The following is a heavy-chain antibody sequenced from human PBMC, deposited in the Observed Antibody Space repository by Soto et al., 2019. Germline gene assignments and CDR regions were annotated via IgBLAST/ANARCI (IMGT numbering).Heavy chain of an antibody. CDR2: IIPILGIA. D-gene: IGHD5-12*01. J-gene: IGHJ4*02. V-gene: IGHV1-69*02. Sequence: SVKFSCKASGCTFSSYTISWVRQAPGQGLEWMGRIIPILGIANYAQKFQGRVTITADKSTSTASMELSSLRSEDTAVYYCARPLDGYNYFPFAYWGEGPMLTVSS. CDR1: GCTFSSYT. CDR3: ARPLDGYNYFPFAY.